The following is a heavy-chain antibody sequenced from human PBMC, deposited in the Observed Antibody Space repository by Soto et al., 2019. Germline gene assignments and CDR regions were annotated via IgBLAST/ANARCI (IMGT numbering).Heavy chain of an antibody. V-gene: IGHV4-4*02. CDR3: ASRGSYSYFDS. J-gene: IGHJ4*02. CDR1: CCSIKRRNW. Sequence: PSETPSLPFDCFCCSIKRRNWRRWVRPPPGKGLEWFGEIFNSGGPTYPPPLKSGATISVDKSKNQFSLKLSSVTAADTAVYYCASRGSYSYFDSWGQATLFTVP. CDR2: IFNSGGP. D-gene: IGHD1-26*01.